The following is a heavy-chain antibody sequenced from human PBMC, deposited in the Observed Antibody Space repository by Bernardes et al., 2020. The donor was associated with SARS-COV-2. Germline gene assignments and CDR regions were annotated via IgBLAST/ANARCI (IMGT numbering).Heavy chain of an antibody. V-gene: IGHV3-23*01. CDR1: GFTLSNYA. CDR2: ISGPRGRT. J-gene: IGHJ4*02. D-gene: IGHD4-17*01. CDR3: AKDPLDYGLFDY. Sequence: GGSLRLSCEGSGFTLSNYAMSWVRQAPGKGLEWVSTISGPRGRTYFADSVEGRFTIYRDDSKSTLYLQMNSLRAEDTAVYYCAKDPLDYGLFDYWGQGTLVTVSS.